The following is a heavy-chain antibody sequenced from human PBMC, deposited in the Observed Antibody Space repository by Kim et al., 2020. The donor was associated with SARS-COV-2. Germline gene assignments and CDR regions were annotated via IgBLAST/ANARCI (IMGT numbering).Heavy chain of an antibody. V-gene: IGHV3-7*01. CDR3: ARDDREATSDC. CDR1: GFTFSGYW. J-gene: IGHJ4*02. CDR2: MNQDGSGK. Sequence: GGSLRLSCAASGFTFSGYWMTWYRQAPGRGLEWVANMNQDGSGKYYVDSVKGRVTISRDNAKKSLYLQMNSLRAEDTAVYYCARDDREATSDCWGQGTLVIVSS. D-gene: IGHD5-12*01.